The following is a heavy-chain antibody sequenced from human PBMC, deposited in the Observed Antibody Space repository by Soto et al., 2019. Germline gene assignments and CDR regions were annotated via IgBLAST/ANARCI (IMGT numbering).Heavy chain of an antibody. D-gene: IGHD3-22*01. CDR1: GFTFSSYG. V-gene: IGHV3-30*18. J-gene: IGHJ4*02. CDR3: AKGLYYDSSGSIDY. Sequence: RLSCAASGFTFSSYGMHWVRQAPGKGLEWVAVISYDGSNKYYADSVKGRFTISRDNSKNTLYLQMNSLRAEDTAVYYCAKGLYYDSSGSIDYWGQGTLVTVSS. CDR2: ISYDGSNK.